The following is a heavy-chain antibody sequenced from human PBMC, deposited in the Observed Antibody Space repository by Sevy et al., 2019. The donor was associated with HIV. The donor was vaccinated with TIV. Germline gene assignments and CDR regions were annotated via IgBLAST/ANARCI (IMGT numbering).Heavy chain of an antibody. CDR1: GYKVDMYG. D-gene: IGHD6-19*01. CDR3: AGATGMAVAGTGGYCDF. CDR2: ISTCNGNT. Sequence: ASVKVSCKISGYKVDMYGIAWVRQAPGQGLEWMGWISTCNGNTNYAQNFQGRVTMTTETSTSVVYMELGGLRPDDTAVDYCAGATGMAVAGTGGYCDFWGQGTLVTVSS. J-gene: IGHJ4*01. V-gene: IGHV1-18*04.